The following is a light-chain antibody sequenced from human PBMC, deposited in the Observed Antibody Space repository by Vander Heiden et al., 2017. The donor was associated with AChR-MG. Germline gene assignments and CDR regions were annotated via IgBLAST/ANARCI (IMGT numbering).Light chain of an antibody. CDR1: QSISSW. V-gene: IGKV1-5*03. CDR3: HQYNSYSRT. CDR2: KAS. J-gene: IGKJ3*01. Sequence: DIQMTQSPSTLSASVGDRVTITCRASQSISSWLAWYQQKPGKAPKLLIYKASSLESGVPSRFSGSGSGTEFTLTISSLQPDDFATYYCHQYNSYSRTFGPGTKVDIK.